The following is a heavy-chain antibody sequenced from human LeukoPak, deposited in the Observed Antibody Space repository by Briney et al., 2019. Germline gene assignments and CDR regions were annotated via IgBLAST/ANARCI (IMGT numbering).Heavy chain of an antibody. CDR2: IGTAGDT. J-gene: IGHJ3*02. CDR1: GLTFSSYD. D-gene: IGHD5-24*01. CDR3: ARGGADGYNWVSDAFDI. V-gene: IGHV3-13*01. Sequence: GGSLRLSCAASGLTFSSYDMHWVRQATGKGLEWVSAIGTAGDTYYPGSVKGRFTISRENAKNSLYLQMNSLRAGDTAVYYCARGGADGYNWVSDAFDIWGQGTMVTVSS.